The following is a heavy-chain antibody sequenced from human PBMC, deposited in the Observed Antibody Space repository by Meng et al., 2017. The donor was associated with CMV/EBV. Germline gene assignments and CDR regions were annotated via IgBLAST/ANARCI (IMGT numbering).Heavy chain of an antibody. V-gene: IGHV4-39*07. CDR2: IYYSGST. D-gene: IGHD6-19*01. CDR1: GGSISSSSYY. Sequence: QLQESGPGLVKPSETLSLICTVSGGSISSSSYYWGWIRQPPGKGLEWIGSIYYSGSTYYNPSLKSRVTISVDTSKNQFSLKLSSVTAADTAVYYCARDSAVAGVVDYWGQGTLVTVSS. CDR3: ARDSAVAGVVDY. J-gene: IGHJ4*02.